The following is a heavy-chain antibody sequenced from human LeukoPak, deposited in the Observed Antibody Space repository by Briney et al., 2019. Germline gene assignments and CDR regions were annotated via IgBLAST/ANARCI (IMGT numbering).Heavy chain of an antibody. CDR2: ISYDGSNK. Sequence: GRSLRLSCAASGFTFSSYAMHWVRQAPGKGLEWVAVISYDGSNKYYADPVKGRFTISRDNSKNTLYLQMNSLRAEDTAVYYCARADSARPSSSPYDAFDIWGQGTMVTVSS. CDR3: ARADSARPSSSPYDAFDI. J-gene: IGHJ3*02. D-gene: IGHD6-6*01. CDR1: GFTFSSYA. V-gene: IGHV3-30-3*01.